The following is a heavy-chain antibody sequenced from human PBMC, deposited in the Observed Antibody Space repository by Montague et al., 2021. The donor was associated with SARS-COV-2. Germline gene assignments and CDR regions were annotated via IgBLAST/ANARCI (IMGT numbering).Heavy chain of an antibody. V-gene: IGHV4-61*09. D-gene: IGHD4-17*01. CDR1: GGSISSGGHY. J-gene: IGHJ5*02. Sequence: TLSLTCTVSGGSISSGGHYWTWVRRPAGKGLEWIGHIYSTVITNYNPSLKSRVTISVDLSKNQFSLKMTSVTAADTAVYYCARDPHDYGWFDPWGQGTLVTVSS. CDR2: IYSTVIT. CDR3: ARDPHDYGWFDP.